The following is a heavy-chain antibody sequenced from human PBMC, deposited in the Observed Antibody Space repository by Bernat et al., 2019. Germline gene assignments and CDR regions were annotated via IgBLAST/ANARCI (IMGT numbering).Heavy chain of an antibody. J-gene: IGHJ6*04. D-gene: IGHD3-3*01. Sequence: EVQLVESGGGLVKPGGSLRLSCAASGFTFSSYTMNWVRQAPGKGLEWVSSISSSGSYIYYADSVKGRFTISRDNAKNSLYLQMNSLRAEDTAVYYCAIKGWETILTLDVWGKGTTVTVSS. CDR1: GFTFSSYT. V-gene: IGHV3-21*01. CDR2: ISSSGSYI. CDR3: AIKGWETILTLDV.